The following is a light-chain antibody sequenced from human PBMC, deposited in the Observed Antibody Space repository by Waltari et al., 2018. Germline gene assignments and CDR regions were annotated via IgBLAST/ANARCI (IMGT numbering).Light chain of an antibody. CDR1: QSVGST. CDR3: QQYGNWPRT. Sequence: EVVMTQSPVSLSVSPGDRATLSCRASQSVGSTLAWYQQGPGQAPRLLIYGASTRASGIPARFSCSGSGTDFTLTISSLQSEDFGVYYCQQYGNWPRTFGGGTKVEI. CDR2: GAS. J-gene: IGKJ4*01. V-gene: IGKV3-15*01.